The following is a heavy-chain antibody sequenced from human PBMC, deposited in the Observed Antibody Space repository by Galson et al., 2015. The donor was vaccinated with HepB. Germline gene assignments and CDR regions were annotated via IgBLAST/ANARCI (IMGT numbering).Heavy chain of an antibody. CDR1: GYTFTSYG. Sequence: SVKVSCKASGYTFTSYGISWVRQAPGQGLEWMGWISAYNGNTNYAQKLQGRVTMTTDTSTSTAYMELRSLRSDDTAVYYCARDLHTVAFQPFDYWGQGTLVTVSS. CDR2: ISAYNGNT. D-gene: IGHD4-23*01. CDR3: ARDLHTVAFQPFDY. V-gene: IGHV1-18*04. J-gene: IGHJ4*02.